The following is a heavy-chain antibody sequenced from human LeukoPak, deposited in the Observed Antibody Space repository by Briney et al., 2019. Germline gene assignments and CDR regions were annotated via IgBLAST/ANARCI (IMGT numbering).Heavy chain of an antibody. J-gene: IGHJ4*02. CDR1: GFTFSSYS. CDR3: AKDRLRATLTSFDY. CDR2: ISSSSSTI. V-gene: IGHV3-48*01. D-gene: IGHD4-17*01. Sequence: GGSLRLSCAASGFTFSSYSMNWVRQAPGKGLEWVSYISSSSSTIYYEDSVKGRFTISRDNAKNSLYLQMNSLRAEDTAVYYCAKDRLRATLTSFDYWGQGTLVTVSS.